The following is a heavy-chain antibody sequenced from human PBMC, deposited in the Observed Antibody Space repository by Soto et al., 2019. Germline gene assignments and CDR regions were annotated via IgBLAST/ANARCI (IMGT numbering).Heavy chain of an antibody. Sequence: ESGGGLVQPGRSLRLSCAVSGFNFGNYAMHWVRQAPGQGLEWVAAINWNSDKVAYAGSVLGRFTIFRDSAKNSLHLQMNDLTTEDTALYYCAKDKGGTPYYIDSWGQGILVTVSS. CDR1: GFNFGNYA. V-gene: IGHV3-9*01. CDR2: INWNSDKV. D-gene: IGHD6-25*01. CDR3: AKDKGGTPYYIDS. J-gene: IGHJ4*02.